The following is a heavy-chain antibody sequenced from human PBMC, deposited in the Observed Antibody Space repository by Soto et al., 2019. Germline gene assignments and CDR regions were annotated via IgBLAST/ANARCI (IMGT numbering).Heavy chain of an antibody. CDR1: GGSISSNY. CDR2: VYNSGST. CDR3: ARYRREAVAGYTLDN. Sequence: SETLSLTCTVSGGSISSNYWTWIRQPPGKGLEWIGYVYNSGSTNYNPSLKSRVTISEDTSKSRFSLKVNSMTAADTAVYYCARYRREAVAGYTLDNWGQGILVTVSS. D-gene: IGHD6-13*01. V-gene: IGHV4-59*01. J-gene: IGHJ4*02.